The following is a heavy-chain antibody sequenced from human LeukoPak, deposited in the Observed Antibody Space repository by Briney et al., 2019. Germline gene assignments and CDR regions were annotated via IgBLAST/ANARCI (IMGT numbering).Heavy chain of an antibody. J-gene: IGHJ4*02. Sequence: PGGSLRLSCAASGFTFSGYGMHWVRQAPGKGLEWVAVIWFDGSNKYYADSVKGRFTISRDNSKNTLYLQMNSLRAEDTAMYYCASSYSGYAWGDYWGRGTLVSVSS. CDR3: ASSYSGYAWGDY. D-gene: IGHD5-12*01. V-gene: IGHV3-33*01. CDR1: GFTFSGYG. CDR2: IWFDGSNK.